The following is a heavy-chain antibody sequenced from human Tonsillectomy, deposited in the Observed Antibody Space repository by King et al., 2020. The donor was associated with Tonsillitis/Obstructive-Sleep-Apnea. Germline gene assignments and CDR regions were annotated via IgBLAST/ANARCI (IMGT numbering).Heavy chain of an antibody. CDR3: TTDRAAAPY. V-gene: IGHV3-15*07. CDR1: DFTFTSAW. D-gene: IGHD6-6*01. CDR2: IKSKTDGGTT. Sequence: VQLVESGGGLVKPGGTLRLSCAASDFTFTSAWMNWVRQAPGKGLEWVGRIKSKTDGGTTDYAAPVKGRFTISRDDSKHTLYLQMDSLKTEDTAVYYCTTDRAAAPYWGQGALVTVSS. J-gene: IGHJ4*02.